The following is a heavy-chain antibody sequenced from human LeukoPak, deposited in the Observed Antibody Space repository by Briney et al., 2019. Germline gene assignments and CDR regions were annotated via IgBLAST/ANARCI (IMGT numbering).Heavy chain of an antibody. CDR1: GFTFSSYA. CDR3: ARGGRYCSSTSCLAYFDY. CDR2: ISYDGSNK. D-gene: IGHD2-2*01. Sequence: GGSLRLSCAASGFTFSSYAMHWDRQAPGKGLEWVAVISYDGSNKYYADSVKGGFTISRDNSKDTLYLQMNSLRAEDTAVYYCARGGRYCSSTSCLAYFDYWGQGTLVTVSS. V-gene: IGHV3-30*01. J-gene: IGHJ4*02.